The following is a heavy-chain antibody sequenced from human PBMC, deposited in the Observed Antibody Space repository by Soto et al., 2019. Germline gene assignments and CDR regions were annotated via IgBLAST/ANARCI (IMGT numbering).Heavy chain of an antibody. CDR3: AAGEASSRNLAPYYLDF. CDR1: GGSMRNYF. V-gene: IGHV4-59*01. J-gene: IGHJ4*02. D-gene: IGHD6-13*01. CDR2: IHYSGTT. Sequence: ASETLSLTCTVSGGSMRNYFWTWIRQPPGKGLEWIGYIHYSGTTSFFPSYNPSLRSRVTISEDTSKNQFSLKLLSVTTADTAVYFCAAGEASSRNLAPYYLDFWGQGTLVTVPS.